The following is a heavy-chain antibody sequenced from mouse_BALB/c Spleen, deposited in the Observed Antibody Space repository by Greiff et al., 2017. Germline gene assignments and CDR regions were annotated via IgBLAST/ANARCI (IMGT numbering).Heavy chain of an antibody. CDR3: ARNYRYDDFDY. J-gene: IGHJ2*01. CDR1: GYTFTSYW. D-gene: IGHD2-14*01. Sequence: QVQLQQPGAELVKPGASVKLSCKASGYTFTSYWMHWVKQRPGQGLEWIGEINPSNGRTNYNEKFKSKATLTVDKSSSTAYMQRSSLTSEDSAVYYCARNYRYDDFDYWGQGTTLTVSS. CDR2: INPSNGRT. V-gene: IGHV1S81*02.